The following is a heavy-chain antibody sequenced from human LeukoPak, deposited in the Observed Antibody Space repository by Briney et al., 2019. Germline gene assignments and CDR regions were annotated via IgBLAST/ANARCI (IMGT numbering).Heavy chain of an antibody. CDR1: GFTFNSYA. CDR2: ISNTGGST. Sequence: GGSLRLSCAASGFTFNSYAMSWVRQAPGKGLEWVSSISNTGGSTYDADSMKGRFTISRDNSKNTLYLQMNSLRAEDTAVYYCAKAPGYYYYNGMDVWGHGTTVTVSS. CDR3: AKAPGYYYYNGMDV. V-gene: IGHV3-23*01. J-gene: IGHJ6*02.